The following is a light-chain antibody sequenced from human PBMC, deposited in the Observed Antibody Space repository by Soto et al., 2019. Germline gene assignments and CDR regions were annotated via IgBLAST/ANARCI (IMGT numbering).Light chain of an antibody. CDR1: QTVRRW. CDR2: KAS. V-gene: IGKV1-5*03. J-gene: IGKJ3*01. Sequence: DIQMTQSPSTLSASVGDRVTITCRASQTVRRWLAWYQQKPGKAPKLRIYKASTLESGGPLRFSVSGSGTQFTLTISRLQPDDFATYYCQPYNTVSVTVGQGTKVEI. CDR3: QPYNTVSVT.